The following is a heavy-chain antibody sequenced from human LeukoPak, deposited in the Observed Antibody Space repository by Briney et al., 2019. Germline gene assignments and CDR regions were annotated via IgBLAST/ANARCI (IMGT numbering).Heavy chain of an antibody. CDR3: AKDRYSSGWASYWYFDL. D-gene: IGHD6-19*01. CDR1: GFTFSSYA. Sequence: GGSLRLSCAASGFTFSSYAMSWVRQAPGKGLEWVSAISGSGGSTYYADSVKGRFTISRDNSKNTLYLQMNSLRAEDMAVYYCAKDRYSSGWASYWYFDLWGRGTLVTVSS. V-gene: IGHV3-23*01. CDR2: ISGSGGST. J-gene: IGHJ2*01.